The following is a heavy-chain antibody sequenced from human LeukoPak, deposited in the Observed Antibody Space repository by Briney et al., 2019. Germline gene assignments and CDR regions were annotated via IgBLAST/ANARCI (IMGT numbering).Heavy chain of an antibody. D-gene: IGHD2-2*01. CDR1: GGSISSGGYS. V-gene: IGHV4-30-2*01. CDR3: ARERDQDAFDI. J-gene: IGHJ3*02. CDR2: IYHSGST. Sequence: SETLSLTCAVSGGSISSGGYSWSWIRQPPGKGLEWIGYIYHSGSTYYNPSLKSRVTISVDRSKNQFSLKLSSVTAADTAVYYCARERDQDAFDIWGQGTMVTVSS.